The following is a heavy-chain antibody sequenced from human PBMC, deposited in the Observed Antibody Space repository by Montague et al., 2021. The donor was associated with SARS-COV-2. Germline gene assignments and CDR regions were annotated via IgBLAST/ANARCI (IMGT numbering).Heavy chain of an antibody. J-gene: IGHJ5*02. CDR2: IYYRGST. CDR1: GGSINSSY. Sequence: SETLSLTCTVSGGSINSSYWSWIRRPPGRGLEWIGYIYYRGSTNYNPSLETRVTLSVDPSKNQFSSKLSSVTAADTAVYYCAREDRWNWFDPWGQGTLVIVSS. V-gene: IGHV4-59*01. D-gene: IGHD5-24*01. CDR3: AREDRWNWFDP.